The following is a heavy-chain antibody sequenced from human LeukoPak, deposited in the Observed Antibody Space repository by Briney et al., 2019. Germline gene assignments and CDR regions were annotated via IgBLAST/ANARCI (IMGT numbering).Heavy chain of an antibody. CDR3: ARAPPVVVPAASFYYYYMDV. CDR1: GVSIISYY. CDR2: IYYSGNT. V-gene: IGHV4-59*12. J-gene: IGHJ6*03. D-gene: IGHD2-2*01. Sequence: PSETLSLTCSVSGVSIISYYWTWIRQPPGKGLEWIGYIYYSGNTNYNPSLKSRVTISVDTSKNQFSLKLSSVTAADTAVYYCARAPPVVVPAASFYYYYMDVWGKGTTVTVSS.